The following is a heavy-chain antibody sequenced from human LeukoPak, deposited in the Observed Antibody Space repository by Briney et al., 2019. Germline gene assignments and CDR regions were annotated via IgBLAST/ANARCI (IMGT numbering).Heavy chain of an antibody. CDR1: GFTFSNAW. CDR3: TTDSIVVVTAQEDAFDI. D-gene: IGHD2-21*02. V-gene: IGHV3-15*01. J-gene: IGHJ3*02. Sequence: GGSLRLSCAASGFTFSNAWMSWVRQAPGKGLEWVGRVKSKTDGGTTDYAAPVKGRFTISRDDSKNTLYLQMNSLKTEDTAVYYCTTDSIVVVTAQEDAFDIWGQGTMVTVSS. CDR2: VKSKTDGGTT.